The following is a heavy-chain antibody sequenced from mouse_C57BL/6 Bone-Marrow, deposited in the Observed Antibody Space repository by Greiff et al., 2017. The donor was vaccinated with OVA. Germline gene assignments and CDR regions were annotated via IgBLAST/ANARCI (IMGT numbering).Heavy chain of an antibody. J-gene: IGHJ2*01. CDR1: GYTFTDYY. D-gene: IGHD2-4*01. Sequence: VQLQQSGPVLVKPGASVKMSCKASGYTFTDYYMNWVKQSHGKSLEWIGVINPYNGGTSYNQKFKGKATLTVDKSSSTAYMELNILTSEDSAVYYCARDDYDFDYWGRGTTLTVSS. CDR2: INPYNGGT. V-gene: IGHV1-19*01. CDR3: ARDDYDFDY.